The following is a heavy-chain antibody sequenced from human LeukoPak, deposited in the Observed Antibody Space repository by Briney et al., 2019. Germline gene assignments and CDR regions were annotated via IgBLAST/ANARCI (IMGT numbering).Heavy chain of an antibody. V-gene: IGHV4-59*01. D-gene: IGHD1/OR15-1a*01. J-gene: IGHJ4*02. CDR1: GGSISTYY. CDR3: ARGGTTPTF. CDR2: IYYSETT. Sequence: SETLSLTCTVPGGSISTYYWSWIRQFPGKGLEWIGYIYYSETTNYNPSLKSRVTISVDTSKNQFSLRLSSVTAADTAVYYCARGGTTPTFWGQGTLVTVSS.